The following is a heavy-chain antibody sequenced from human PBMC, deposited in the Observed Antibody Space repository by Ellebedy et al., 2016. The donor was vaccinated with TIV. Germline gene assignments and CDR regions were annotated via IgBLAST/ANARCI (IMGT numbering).Heavy chain of an antibody. V-gene: IGHV3-23*01. J-gene: IGHJ4*02. CDR3: AKSRCLTSCYGGDY. CDR1: GLNFGSYV. D-gene: IGHD2-2*01. CDR2: ISDRGTNT. Sequence: GESLKISCAASGLNFGSYVMTWVRQAPGKGLEWVSAISDRGTNTYYADSVKGRFTISRDNSKNTLSLQINSLRADDTAIYYCAKSRCLTSCYGGDYWGQGTLVSVSS.